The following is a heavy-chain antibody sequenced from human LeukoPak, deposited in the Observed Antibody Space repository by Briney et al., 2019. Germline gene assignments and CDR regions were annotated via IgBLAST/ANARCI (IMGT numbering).Heavy chain of an antibody. CDR1: GFTFSTYS. D-gene: IGHD3-10*02. Sequence: GGSLRLSCAASGFTFSTYSMNWVRQAPGKGLEWVSSITRSSYIYYADSVKGRFTISRDNAKNSLYLQMNSLRAEDTAVYYCAELGITMIGGVWGKGTTVTISS. V-gene: IGHV3-21*01. J-gene: IGHJ6*04. CDR3: AELGITMIGGV. CDR2: ITRSSYI.